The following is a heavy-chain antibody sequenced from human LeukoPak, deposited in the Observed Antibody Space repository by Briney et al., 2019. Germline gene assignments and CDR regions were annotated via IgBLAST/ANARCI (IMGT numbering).Heavy chain of an antibody. V-gene: IGHV4-4*07. CDR3: AREGTAGTNLNWFDP. CDR2: INTSGST. J-gene: IGHJ5*02. CDR1: GGSLSSYY. Sequence: SGTLSLTCTVSGGSLSSYYWSWIRQPAGKGLEWIGRINTSGSTNYNPSLKSRVTMSVDTSKKQFSLKLSSVTAADTAVYYCAREGTAGTNLNWFDPWGQGTLVTVSS. D-gene: IGHD1-1*01.